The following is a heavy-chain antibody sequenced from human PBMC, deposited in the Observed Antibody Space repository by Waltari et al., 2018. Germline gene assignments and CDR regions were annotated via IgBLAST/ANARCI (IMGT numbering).Heavy chain of an antibody. V-gene: IGHV4-39*01. CDR3: ASIRSIWKSYYYYYYGMDV. CDR2: IYYSGGT. CDR1: GGSISSSSYY. Sequence: QLQLQESGPGLVKPSETLSLTCTVSGGSISSSSYYWGWIRQPPGRGLEWIGSIYYSGGTYYNPSRKSRVTISVDTSRNQFSLKLSSVTAADTAVYYCASIRSIWKSYYYYYYGMDVWGQGTTVTVSS. J-gene: IGHJ6*02. D-gene: IGHD6-6*01.